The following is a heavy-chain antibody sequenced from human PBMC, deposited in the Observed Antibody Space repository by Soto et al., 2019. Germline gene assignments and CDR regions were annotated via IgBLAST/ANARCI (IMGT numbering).Heavy chain of an antibody. CDR3: ARDREAVAGHWYFDL. J-gene: IGHJ2*01. V-gene: IGHV4-4*02. CDR2: IYHSGTT. D-gene: IGHD6-19*01. Sequence: PSETLSLTCAVSGGSISSSNWWSWVRQPPGKGLEWIGEIYHSGTTNYNPSLKSRVTISVDTSKKQFSLKLNSVTAADTAVYYCARDREAVAGHWYFDLWGRGTLVPVSS. CDR1: GGSISSSNW.